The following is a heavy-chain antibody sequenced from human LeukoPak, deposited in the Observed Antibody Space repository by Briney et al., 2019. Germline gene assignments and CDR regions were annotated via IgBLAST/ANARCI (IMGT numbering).Heavy chain of an antibody. CDR3: AKSHYDFWSGMSYFDY. Sequence: GGSLRLSCAASGFTSSSYAMSWVRQAPGKGLEWVSAISGSGGSTYYADSVKGRFTISRDNSKNTLYLQMNSLRAEDTAVYYCAKSHYDFWSGMSYFDYWGQGTLVTVSS. J-gene: IGHJ4*02. D-gene: IGHD3-3*01. CDR2: ISGSGGST. V-gene: IGHV3-23*01. CDR1: GFTSSSYA.